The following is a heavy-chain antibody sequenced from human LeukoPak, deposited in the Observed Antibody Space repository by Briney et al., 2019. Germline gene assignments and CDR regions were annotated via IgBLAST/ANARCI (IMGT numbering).Heavy chain of an antibody. D-gene: IGHD3-10*01. CDR3: ARVPHGYYYGSGSPYYYGLDV. CDR2: IKQDGSEK. Sequence: GGSLRLSCAASGFTFSHYWMTWVRQAPGKGLEWVANIKQDGSEKYYVDSVKGRFTISRDNAKNSLYLQMNSLRAEDTAVFYCARVPHGYYYGSGSPYYYGLDVWGQGTTVTVSS. V-gene: IGHV3-7*01. CDR1: GFTFSHYW. J-gene: IGHJ6*02.